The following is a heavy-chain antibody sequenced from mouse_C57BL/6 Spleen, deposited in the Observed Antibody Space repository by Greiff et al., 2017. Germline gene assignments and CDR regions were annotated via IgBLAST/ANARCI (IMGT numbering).Heavy chain of an antibody. Sequence: EVKLMESGGGLVKPGGSLKLSCAASGFTFSSYAMSWVRQTPEKRLEWVATISDGGSYTYYPDNVKGRFTISSDNAKNNLYLQMSHLKSEDTAMYYCARVYYGSFYAMDYWGQGTSVTVSS. D-gene: IGHD1-1*01. CDR2: ISDGGSYT. CDR3: ARVYYGSFYAMDY. CDR1: GFTFSSYA. V-gene: IGHV5-4*03. J-gene: IGHJ4*01.